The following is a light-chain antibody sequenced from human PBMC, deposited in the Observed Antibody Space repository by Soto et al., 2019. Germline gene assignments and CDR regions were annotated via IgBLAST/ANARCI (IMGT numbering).Light chain of an antibody. CDR1: TSNIGDNY. J-gene: IGLJ2*01. CDR2: DNI. Sequence: QSVLTQPPSVSAATGQKVTISCSGSTSNIGDNYVSWYQQLPGTAPKLLIYDNIKRPSGIPDRFSGSKSGTSATLAITGLQTGDEADYYCGTWDTSLSGPPSVVFGGGTKLTVL. V-gene: IGLV1-51*01. CDR3: GTWDTSLSGPPSVV.